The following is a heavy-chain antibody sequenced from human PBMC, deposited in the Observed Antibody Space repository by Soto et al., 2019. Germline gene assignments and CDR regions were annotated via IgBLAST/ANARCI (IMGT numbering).Heavy chain of an antibody. V-gene: IGHV3-66*04. CDR2: IYSGGNT. CDR1: GFAVRNDY. CDR3: AGQDYLGP. Sequence: GGSLGLSCSASGFAVRNDYMTWVRQAPGKGLEWVSIIYSGGNTYYADSVKGGFTVSKDNSKNTVYLQMNNSRAEDTAVYYCAGQDYLGPRGQGTLVTVSS. D-gene: IGHD4-17*01. J-gene: IGHJ5*02.